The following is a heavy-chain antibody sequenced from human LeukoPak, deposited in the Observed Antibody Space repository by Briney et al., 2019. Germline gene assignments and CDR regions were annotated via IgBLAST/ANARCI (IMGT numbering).Heavy chain of an antibody. CDR2: FDPEDGET. CDR3: AGLGYCSSTSCYTRYYYYGMDV. CDR1: GYTLTELS. D-gene: IGHD2-2*02. J-gene: IGHJ6*02. V-gene: IGHV1-24*01. Sequence: ASVKVSCKVSGYTLTELSMHWVRQAPGKGLEWMGGFDPEDGETIYAQKFQGRVTMTEDTSTDTAYMELSSLRSEDTAVYYCAGLGYCSSTSCYTRYYYYGMDVWGQGTTVTVSS.